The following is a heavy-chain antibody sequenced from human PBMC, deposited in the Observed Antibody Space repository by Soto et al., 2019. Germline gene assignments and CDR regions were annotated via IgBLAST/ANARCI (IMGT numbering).Heavy chain of an antibody. CDR1: GVSTSNHY. D-gene: IGHD3-3*02. V-gene: IGHV4-59*11. J-gene: IGHJ4*01. Sequence: SETLSLTCSVSGVSTSNHYWTWIRKPPGQGPEWIGCIYYRGTTNYNASFNSRVTISVDTSKNQFSLKLTSVTTADTAVYYCARGAFLEDYTWGLDYWGQGITVTVSS. CDR2: IYYRGTT. CDR3: ARGAFLEDYTWGLDY.